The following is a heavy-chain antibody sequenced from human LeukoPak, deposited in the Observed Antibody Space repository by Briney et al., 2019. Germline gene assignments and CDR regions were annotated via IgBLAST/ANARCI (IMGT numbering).Heavy chain of an antibody. Sequence: PSETLSLTCTVSGYSISSGYYWGWIRQPPGKGLEWIGSIYHSGSTYYNPSLKSRVTISVDTSKNQFSLKLSSVTAADTAVYYCARSPILRYFDWLPPTGMDYMDVWGKGTTVTVSS. CDR2: IYHSGST. J-gene: IGHJ6*03. V-gene: IGHV4-38-2*02. D-gene: IGHD3-9*01. CDR1: GYSISSGYY. CDR3: ARSPILRYFDWLPPTGMDYMDV.